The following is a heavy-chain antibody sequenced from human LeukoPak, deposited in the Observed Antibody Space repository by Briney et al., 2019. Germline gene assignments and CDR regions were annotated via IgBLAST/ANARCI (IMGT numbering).Heavy chain of an antibody. CDR3: ARGGKGYDILTGYYIHEPFDY. Sequence: SETLSLTCAVYGGSFSGYYWSWIRQPPGKGLEWIGEINHSGSTNYNPSLKSRVTISVDTSKNRFSLKLSSVTAADTAVYYCARGGKGYDILTGYYIHEPFDYWGQGTLVTVSS. D-gene: IGHD3-9*01. CDR1: GGSFSGYY. CDR2: INHSGST. J-gene: IGHJ4*02. V-gene: IGHV4-34*01.